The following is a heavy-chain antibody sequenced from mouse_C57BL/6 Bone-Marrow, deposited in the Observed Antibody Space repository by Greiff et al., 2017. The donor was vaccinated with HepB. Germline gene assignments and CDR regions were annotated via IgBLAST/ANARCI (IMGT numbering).Heavy chain of an antibody. CDR2: ISYDGSN. CDR1: GYSITSGYY. CDR3: ARTLYL. V-gene: IGHV3-6*01. D-gene: IGHD5-1*01. J-gene: IGHJ2*01. Sequence: VQLKQSGPGLVKPSQSLSLTCSVTGYSITSGYYWNWIRQFPGNKLEWMGYISYDGSNNYNPSLKNRISITRDTSKNQLFLKLNSVTTEDTATYYCARTLYLWGQGTTLTVSS.